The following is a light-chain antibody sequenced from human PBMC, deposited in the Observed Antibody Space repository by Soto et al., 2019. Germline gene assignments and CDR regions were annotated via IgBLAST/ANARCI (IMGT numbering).Light chain of an antibody. Sequence: QSVLTQPASVSGSPGQSITISCTGTSSDVGAYNYVSWYQQHPGKAPKLIIYDVSNRPSGISNRFSGSKSGNTASLTISGLQAEDEADYYCSSYTSSGTRVFGGGTKVTVL. CDR3: SSYTSSGTRV. V-gene: IGLV2-14*01. CDR1: SSDVGAYNY. CDR2: DVS. J-gene: IGLJ2*01.